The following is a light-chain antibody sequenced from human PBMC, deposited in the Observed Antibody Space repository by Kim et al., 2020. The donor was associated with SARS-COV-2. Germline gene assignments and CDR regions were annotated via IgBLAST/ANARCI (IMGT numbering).Light chain of an antibody. CDR2: DAS. CDR1: QIVGWW. J-gene: IGKJ1*01. V-gene: IGKV1-5*01. Sequence: SASVGDRVTITCRASQIVGWWLAWYQQKPRKAPKLMIYDASFLTNGVPSRFGGSGSGTEFTLTISSLQPDDFATYYCQQYKSYWTFGQGTKVEIK. CDR3: QQYKSYWT.